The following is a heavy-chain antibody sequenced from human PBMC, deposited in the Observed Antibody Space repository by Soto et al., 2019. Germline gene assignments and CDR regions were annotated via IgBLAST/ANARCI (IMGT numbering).Heavy chain of an antibody. D-gene: IGHD3-3*01. CDR2: ISAYNGNT. Sequence: ASVKVSCKASGYTFTSYGISWVRQAPGQGLEWMGWISAYNGNTNYAQKLQGRVTTTTDTSTSTAYMELRSLRSDDTAVYYCARYSPTPTIFGVAGANWFDPWGQGTLVTVSS. V-gene: IGHV1-18*01. CDR1: GYTFTSYG. J-gene: IGHJ5*02. CDR3: ARYSPTPTIFGVAGANWFDP.